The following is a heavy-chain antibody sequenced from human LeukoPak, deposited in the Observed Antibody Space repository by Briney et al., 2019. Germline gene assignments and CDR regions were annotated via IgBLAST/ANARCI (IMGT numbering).Heavy chain of an antibody. CDR2: INPNSGGT. CDR3: ARGGYCSSTSCGWFDP. V-gene: IGHV1-2*02. Sequence: ASVKVSCKASGYTLTDYYIHWVRQAPGQGLEWMGWINPNSGGTNYAQKFQGRVTMTRDTSISTAYMELSRLRSDDTAVYYCARGGYCSSTSCGWFDPWGQGTLVTVSS. J-gene: IGHJ5*02. D-gene: IGHD2-2*01. CDR1: GYTLTDYY.